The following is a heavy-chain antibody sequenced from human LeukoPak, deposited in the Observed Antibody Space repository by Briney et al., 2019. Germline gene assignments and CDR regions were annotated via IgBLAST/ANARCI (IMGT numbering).Heavy chain of an antibody. J-gene: IGHJ4*02. V-gene: IGHV3-30*03. CDR1: GFTFSRYS. CDR2: ISYNGVNK. D-gene: IGHD5-24*01. Sequence: PGGSLRLSCAASGFTFSRYSMNWVRQAPGKGLEWVTLISYNGVNKYYADSVKGRFTISRDNSKNTLYLQMDSLRAEDTAVYYCARARDGTNILDYWGQGTLVTVSS. CDR3: ARARDGTNILDY.